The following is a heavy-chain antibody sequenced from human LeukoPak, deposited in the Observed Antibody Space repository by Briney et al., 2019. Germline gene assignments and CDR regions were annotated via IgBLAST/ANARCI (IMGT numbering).Heavy chain of an antibody. J-gene: IGHJ4*02. Sequence: GASVKVSCKASGGTFSSYAISWVRQAPGQGLEWMGGIIPIFGTANYAQKFQGRVTITADESTSTAYMELSSLRSEDTAVYYCARDPLYCSGGSCWFDYWGQGTLVTVSS. CDR2: IIPIFGTA. CDR1: GGTFSSYA. D-gene: IGHD2-15*01. V-gene: IGHV1-69*13. CDR3: ARDPLYCSGGSCWFDY.